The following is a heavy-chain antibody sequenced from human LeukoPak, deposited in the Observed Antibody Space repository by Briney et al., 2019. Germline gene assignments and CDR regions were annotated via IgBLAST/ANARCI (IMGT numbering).Heavy chain of an antibody. J-gene: IGHJ4*02. CDR3: VKDWRDESNCGGDCLQY. CDR2: ISVSGGGT. D-gene: IGHD2-21*02. Sequence: GGSLRLSCVASGFTFSAYSMTWVRQARGKGLDWVSSISVSGGGTYYADSVRGRFTISRDNSKNTLYLHMNSLRAEDTAVYYCVKDWRDESNCGGDCLQYWGQGTLVTVSS. V-gene: IGHV3-23*01. CDR1: GFTFSAYS.